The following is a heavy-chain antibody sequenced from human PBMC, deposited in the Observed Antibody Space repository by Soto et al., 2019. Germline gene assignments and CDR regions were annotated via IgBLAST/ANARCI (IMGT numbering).Heavy chain of an antibody. Sequence: SETLCLTCIISVGSISISSYYWGWIRQPPGKGLEWIGSIYYSGSTYYNPSLKSRVTISVDTSKNQFSLKLSSVTAADTAVYYCARHHPFGVAGGWFDPWGQGTLVTVSS. CDR3: ARHHPFGVAGGWFDP. CDR2: IYYSGST. J-gene: IGHJ5*02. CDR1: VGSISISSYY. V-gene: IGHV4-39*01. D-gene: IGHD3-3*01.